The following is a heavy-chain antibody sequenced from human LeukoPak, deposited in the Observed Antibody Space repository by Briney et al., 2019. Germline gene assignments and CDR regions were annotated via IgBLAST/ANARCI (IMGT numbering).Heavy chain of an antibody. J-gene: IGHJ4*02. CDR1: GFSVSSFG. CDR3: AKVALATANVKASYFDY. Sequence: QPGGSLRLSCAVSGFSVSSFGMSWVRQAPGKGLEWVSTISASGASTYFADSVEGRFTVSRDNSKNTLYLQMDSLRAEDTAVYYCAKVALATANVKASYFDYWGQGTLVTVSS. V-gene: IGHV3-23*01. CDR2: ISASGAST. D-gene: IGHD6-25*01.